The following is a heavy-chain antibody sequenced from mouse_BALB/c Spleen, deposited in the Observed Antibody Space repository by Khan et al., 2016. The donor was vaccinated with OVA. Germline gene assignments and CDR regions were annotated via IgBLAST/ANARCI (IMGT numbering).Heavy chain of an antibody. D-gene: IGHD1-1*01. CDR1: GISITSGNYR. Sequence: QLEESGPGLVKPSQTLSLTCTVTGISITSGNYRWSWIRQFPGNKLEWIGNIYYSGNVTYNPTLTIRTTITNSTSKDQFFLEMNYFTAEDTATYYCARDYGSLYWYSDVWGEGTTCTVSS. CDR2: IYYSGNV. V-gene: IGHV3-5*02. CDR3: ARDYGSLYWYSDV. J-gene: IGHJ1*01.